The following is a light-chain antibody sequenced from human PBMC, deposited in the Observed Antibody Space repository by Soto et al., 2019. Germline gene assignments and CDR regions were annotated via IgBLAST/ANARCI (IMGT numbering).Light chain of an antibody. CDR2: EVS. Sequence: QSALTQPPSASGSPGQSVTISCTGTSSDVGGYNYVSWYQQHPGKAPKLMIYEVSNRPSGVPDRFSGSKSGNTASLTVSGLQAEDEADYYCSSYAGSLVVFGGGTQLTVL. CDR1: SSDVGGYNY. J-gene: IGLJ2*01. CDR3: SSYAGSLVV. V-gene: IGLV2-8*01.